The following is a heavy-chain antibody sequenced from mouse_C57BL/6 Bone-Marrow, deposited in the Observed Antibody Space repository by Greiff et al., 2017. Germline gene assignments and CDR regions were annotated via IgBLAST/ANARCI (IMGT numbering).Heavy chain of an antibody. V-gene: IGHV5-4*03. CDR2: ISDGGSYT. CDR3: ARYYYGSSLWFAY. J-gene: IGHJ3*01. CDR1: GFTFSSYA. Sequence: EVKLQESGGGLVKPGGSLKLSCAASGFTFSSYAMSWVRQTPEKRLEWVATISDGGSYTYYPDNVKGRFTISRDNAKNNLYLQMSQLKSEDTAMYYCARYYYGSSLWFAYWGQGTLVTVSA. D-gene: IGHD1-1*01.